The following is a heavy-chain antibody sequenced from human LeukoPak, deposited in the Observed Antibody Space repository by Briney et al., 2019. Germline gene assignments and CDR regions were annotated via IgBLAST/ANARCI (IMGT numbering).Heavy chain of an antibody. D-gene: IGHD6-19*01. CDR1: GYTFTTYG. V-gene: IGHV1-18*01. J-gene: IGHJ4*01. CDR2: ISTDSGNT. Sequence: ASVKVSCKASGYTFTTYGISWVRQAPGQGLEWMGWISTDSGNTNYAQKLQGRVTMTTDTSTSTAYMELRSLRSDDTAVYYCAKWRGYSSGWSGPFDDWGQGTLVTVSS. CDR3: AKWRGYSSGWSGPFDD.